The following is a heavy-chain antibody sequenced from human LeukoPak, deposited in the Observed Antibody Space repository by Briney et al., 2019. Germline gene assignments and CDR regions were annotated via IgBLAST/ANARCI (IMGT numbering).Heavy chain of an antibody. D-gene: IGHD3-10*01. V-gene: IGHV4-59*01. CDR1: GGSISSYY. CDR2: IYYSGST. Sequence: SETLSLTCTVSGGSISSYYWSWIRQPPGKGLEWIGYIYYSGSTNYNPSLKSRVTISVDTSKNQFSLRLSSVTAADTAVYYCARERPFGGSDYWGQGTLVTVSS. CDR3: ARERPFGGSDY. J-gene: IGHJ4*02.